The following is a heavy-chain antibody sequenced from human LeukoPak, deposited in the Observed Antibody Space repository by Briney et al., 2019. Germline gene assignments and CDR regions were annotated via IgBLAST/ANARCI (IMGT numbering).Heavy chain of an antibody. J-gene: IGHJ3*02. V-gene: IGHV4-39*07. CDR2: ISYIGNT. Sequence: PSETLSLTCTVSGDSIISGSYSWVWIRQPPGKGLEYIANISYIGNTDYNPSLKSRVTVSVDTSKNQFSLKLSSVTAADTAVYYCARDLYGSSWYGYAFDIWGQGTMVTVSS. D-gene: IGHD6-13*01. CDR1: GDSIISGSYS. CDR3: ARDLYGSSWYGYAFDI.